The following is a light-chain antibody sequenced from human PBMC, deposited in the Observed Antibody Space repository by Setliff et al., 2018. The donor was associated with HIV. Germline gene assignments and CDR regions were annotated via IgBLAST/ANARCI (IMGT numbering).Light chain of an antibody. Sequence: QSALARPASVSGSPGQSITISCTGTSSDVGGYNYVSWYQQHPGKAPKLMIYDVSNRPSGVSYRFSGSKSGNTASLTISGLQAEDEADYYCSSYAGSSTYVFGTGTKVTVL. CDR1: SSDVGGYNY. CDR3: SSYAGSSTYV. J-gene: IGLJ1*01. CDR2: DVS. V-gene: IGLV2-14*03.